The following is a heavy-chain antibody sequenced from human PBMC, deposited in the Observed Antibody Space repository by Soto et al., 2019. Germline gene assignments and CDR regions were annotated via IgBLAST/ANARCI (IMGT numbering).Heavy chain of an antibody. J-gene: IGHJ3*01. Sequence: PVGSLRLSCASSVCTFSSYSMNWVRQSPGKWLEWVSSISSSSSYIYYADSVKGRFTISRDNAKNSLYLQMNSLRAEDTAVYYCAREARKRELLKGYAFDVWGQGTMVNVSS. CDR3: AREARKRELLKGYAFDV. CDR1: VCTFSSYS. D-gene: IGHD3-10*01. CDR2: ISSSSSYI. V-gene: IGHV3-21*01.